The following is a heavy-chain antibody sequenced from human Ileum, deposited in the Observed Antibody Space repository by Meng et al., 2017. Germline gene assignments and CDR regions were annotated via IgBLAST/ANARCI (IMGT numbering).Heavy chain of an antibody. CDR3: ARNLLRACDY. CDR2: ISSDGANK. CDR1: GFTFSSYA. D-gene: IGHD1-26*01. Sequence: VQRVGPGCGVVQPWTSLRLPCAASGFTFSSYAMYCVLKAPGKRLEWVAVISSDGANKYYTDSVKGRFTISRDNSKYTLSLPTTSLTAEDTAVYYCARNLLRACDYWGQGTLVTVSS. V-gene: IGHV3-30*10. J-gene: IGHJ4*02.